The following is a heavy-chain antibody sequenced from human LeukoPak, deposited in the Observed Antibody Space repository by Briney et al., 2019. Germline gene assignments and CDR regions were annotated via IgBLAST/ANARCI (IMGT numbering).Heavy chain of an antibody. CDR2: MSYDGSSK. J-gene: IGHJ4*02. D-gene: IGHD3-10*01. CDR1: GCTFSTYA. V-gene: IGHV3-30*09. CDR3: ARSNYYGSANYYNELDY. Sequence: PGRSLRLSCAASGCTFSTYAMHWVRQAPDKGLEWVAVMSYDGSSKYYADSVKGRFAISRDNSKNTLDLQMNSLRADDTGVYYCARSNYYGSANYYNELDYWGQGALVTVSS.